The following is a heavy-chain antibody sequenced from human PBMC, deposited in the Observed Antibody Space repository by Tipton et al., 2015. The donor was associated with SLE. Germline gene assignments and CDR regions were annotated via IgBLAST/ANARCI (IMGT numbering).Heavy chain of an antibody. CDR2: IYHSGST. J-gene: IGHJ6*03. V-gene: IGHV4-4*02. Sequence: TLSLTCTVSGGSISRNNWWSWVRQPPGKGLEWIGEIYHSGSTNYNPSLKSRVTISVDTSKNQFSLKLSSVTAADTAVYYCARDLSAKNSYYYYYMDVWGKGTTVTVSS. CDR3: ARDLSAKNSYYYYYMDV. CDR1: GGSISRNNW. D-gene: IGHD1-7*01.